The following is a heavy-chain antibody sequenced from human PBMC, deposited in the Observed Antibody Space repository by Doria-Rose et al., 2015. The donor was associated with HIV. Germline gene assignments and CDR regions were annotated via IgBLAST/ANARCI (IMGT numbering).Heavy chain of an antibody. D-gene: IGHD3-22*01. J-gene: IGHJ4*02. V-gene: IGHV2-26*01. CDR3: ARTVSGYYRYFDY. CDR1: GFSLSNTRVG. CDR2: IFSNDEK. Sequence: SGPVLVKPTETLTLTCTVSGFSLSNTRVGVSWIRQPPGKALEWLTHIFSNDEKSYSTSLKSRLTISKDTSKSRVVLTMTNMDPVDTATYYCARTVSGYYRYFDYWGQGTLVTVSS.